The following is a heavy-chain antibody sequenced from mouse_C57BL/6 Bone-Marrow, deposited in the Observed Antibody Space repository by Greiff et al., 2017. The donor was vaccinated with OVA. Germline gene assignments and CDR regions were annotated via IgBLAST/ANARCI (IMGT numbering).Heavy chain of an antibody. J-gene: IGHJ2*01. CDR3: ARGDWDDYFDY. CDR2: IDPSDSYT. D-gene: IGHD4-1*01. Sequence: QVQLQQPGAELVKPGASVKLSCKASGYTFTSYWMQWVKQRPGQGLEWIGEIDPSDSYTNYNQKFKGKATLTVDTSSSTAYMQLSSLTSEDSAVDYCARGDWDDYFDYWGQGTTRTVSS. V-gene: IGHV1-50*01. CDR1: GYTFTSYW.